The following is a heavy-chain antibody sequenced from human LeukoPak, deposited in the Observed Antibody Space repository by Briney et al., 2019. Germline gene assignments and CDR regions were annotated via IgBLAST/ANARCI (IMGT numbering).Heavy chain of an antibody. D-gene: IGHD1-1*01. CDR2: INWNGGST. CDR1: GFTFDDYG. J-gene: IGHJ6*03. V-gene: IGHV3-20*04. Sequence: SGGSLRLSCAASGFTFDDYGMSWGRQAPGKGLGWVSGINWNGGSTGYADSVKGRFPISRDNAKNSLYLQMNSLRAEDTALYYCAREGRREYYYYYMDVWGKGTTVTVSS. CDR3: AREGRREYYYYYMDV.